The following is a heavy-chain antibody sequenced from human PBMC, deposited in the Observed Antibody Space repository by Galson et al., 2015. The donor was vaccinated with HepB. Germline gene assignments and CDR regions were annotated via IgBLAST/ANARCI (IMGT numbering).Heavy chain of an antibody. D-gene: IGHD2-2*01. J-gene: IGHJ4*02. V-gene: IGHV3-74*01. Sequence: SLRLSCAASGFTFSSYWMHWVRQAPGKGLVWVSRSNSDGSGTSYADSVKGQFTISRDNAKNTLYLQMNSLTAEDTAVYYCARSCSSTNCYAPDYWGQGTLVTVSS. CDR2: SNSDGSGT. CDR1: GFTFSSYW. CDR3: ARSCSSTNCYAPDY.